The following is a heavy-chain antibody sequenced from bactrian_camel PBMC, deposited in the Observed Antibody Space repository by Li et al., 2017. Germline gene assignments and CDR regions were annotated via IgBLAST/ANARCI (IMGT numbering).Heavy chain of an antibody. D-gene: IGHD5*01. CDR2: INTNSGYA. Sequence: VQLVESGGSSVQPGGSLTLSCTASVFTEMSVCVAWFRQDPGKEREGVARINTNSGYADYPSSVKGRFTISHDKASNTVYLQMNSLKPEDTAMYYCAADEYNLGLARSYTYWGQGTQVTVS. V-gene: IGHV3S40*01. CDR1: VFTEMSVC. CDR3: AADEYNLGLARSYTY. J-gene: IGHJ4*01.